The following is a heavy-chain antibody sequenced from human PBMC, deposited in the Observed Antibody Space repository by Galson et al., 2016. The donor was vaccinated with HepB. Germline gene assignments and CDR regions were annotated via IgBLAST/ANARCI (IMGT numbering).Heavy chain of an antibody. V-gene: IGHV3-7*01. CDR1: GFTFGDYW. CDR3: AREGWELRGAFDI. D-gene: IGHD1-26*01. CDR2: IRRDGSQI. J-gene: IGHJ3*02. Sequence: SLRLSCAASGFTFGDYWMTWVRQAPGRGLEWVANIRRDGSQINYVDSVKGRFSISRDNAKNTLYLQMNSLRAEDTAVYYCAREGWELRGAFDIWGQGTMDSVSS.